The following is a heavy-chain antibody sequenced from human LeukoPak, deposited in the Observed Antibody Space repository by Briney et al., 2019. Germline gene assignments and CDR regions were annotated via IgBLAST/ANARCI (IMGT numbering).Heavy chain of an antibody. CDR2: ISGDGRGT. CDR1: GFIFTDYW. V-gene: IGHV3-74*01. J-gene: IGHJ4*02. D-gene: IGHD1-26*01. Sequence: GGSMRLSCAASGFIFTDYWMHWVRQGPGKELVWVARISGDGRGTTYADSVKGRFTISRDNARNTLFLQMNSLRAEDTAVYYCVRDRGSSEYYFDYWGQGTLVTVSS. CDR3: VRDRGSSEYYFDY.